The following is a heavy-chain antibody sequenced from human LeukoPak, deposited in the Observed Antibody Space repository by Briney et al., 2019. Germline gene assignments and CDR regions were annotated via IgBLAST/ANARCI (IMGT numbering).Heavy chain of an antibody. J-gene: IGHJ6*02. CDR3: AKARSGPYYYYGMDV. CDR1: GFTFDDYA. CDR2: ISWNSGSI. V-gene: IGHV3-9*01. Sequence: GRSLRLSCAASGFTFDDYAMHWVRQAPGKGLEWVSGISWNSGSIGYADSVKGRFTISRDNAKNSLYLQMNSLRAEDTALYYCAKARSGPYYYYGMDVWGQGTTVTVSS. D-gene: IGHD3-3*01.